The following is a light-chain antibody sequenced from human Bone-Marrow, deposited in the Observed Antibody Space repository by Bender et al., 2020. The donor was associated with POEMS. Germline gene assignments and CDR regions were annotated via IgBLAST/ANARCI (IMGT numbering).Light chain of an antibody. CDR3: QSYASPYVV. CDR1: SGSIPDNS. CDR2: EDD. Sequence: NFMLTQPHSVSESPGKTVTISCTGSSGSIPDNSVQWYQQRPDSAPPTIIYEDDQRPSGVTDRFSGSLDSSSNSASLTISGLESEDEADYYCQSYASPYVVFGGGTKLTVL. J-gene: IGLJ2*01. V-gene: IGLV6-57*02.